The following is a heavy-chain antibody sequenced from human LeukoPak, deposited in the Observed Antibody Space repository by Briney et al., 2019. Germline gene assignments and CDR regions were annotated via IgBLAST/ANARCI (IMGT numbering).Heavy chain of an antibody. D-gene: IGHD6-19*01. J-gene: IGHJ3*02. CDR1: GYTFTSYD. CDR2: MNPNSGNT. Sequence: ASVKVSCRASGYTFTSYDINWVRQATGQGLEWMGWMNPNSGNTGYAQKFQGRVTMTRNTSISTAYMELSSLRSEDTAVYYCARGFRIAVAGLDAFDIWGQGTMVTVSS. V-gene: IGHV1-8*01. CDR3: ARGFRIAVAGLDAFDI.